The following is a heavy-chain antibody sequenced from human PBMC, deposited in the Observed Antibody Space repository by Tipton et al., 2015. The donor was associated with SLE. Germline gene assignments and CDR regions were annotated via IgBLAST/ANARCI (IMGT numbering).Heavy chain of an antibody. CDR2: IYNSGGT. D-gene: IGHD6-19*01. V-gene: IGHV4-31*11. CDR3: ARAVAGNSEYFDY. J-gene: IGHJ4*01. Sequence: TLSLTCAVSGYSISSGYYWGWIRQHPGKGPEWIGYIYNSGGTYYNPSLKSRVTISIDTSKNQFSLKVNSVTAADTALYYCARAVAGNSEYFDYWGHGTLVTVSS. CDR1: GYSISSGYY.